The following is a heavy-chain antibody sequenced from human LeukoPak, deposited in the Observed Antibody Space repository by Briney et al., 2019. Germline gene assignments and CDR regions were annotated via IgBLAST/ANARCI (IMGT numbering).Heavy chain of an antibody. CDR1: GYTFTGYY. D-gene: IGHD6-13*01. CDR2: INPNSGGT. CDR3: ARGISSSLNWFDP. Sequence: ASVKVSCKTSGYTFTGYYMHWVRQAPGQGLEWRGWINPNSGGTNYAQKFQGRVTMTRDTSISTAYMELSRLRSDDTAVYYCARGISSSLNWFDPWGQGTLVTVSS. V-gene: IGHV1-2*02. J-gene: IGHJ5*02.